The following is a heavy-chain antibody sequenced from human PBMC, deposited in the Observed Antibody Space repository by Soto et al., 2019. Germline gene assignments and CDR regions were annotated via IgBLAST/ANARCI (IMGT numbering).Heavy chain of an antibody. V-gene: IGHV3-72*01. J-gene: IGHJ4*02. Sequence: EVQLVESGGGLVQPGGSLRLSCAVSGFTFSDHYMDWVRQAPGKGLEWVGRITDQAHSFYTVYAASVKGRFTISRDNSSLYLQMKSQNSRDADVDYCVRATGKATSSPCVDFWGQGTLVTVSS. CDR3: VRATGKATSSPCVDF. D-gene: IGHD6-13*01. CDR1: GFTFSDHY. CDR2: ITDQAHSFYT.